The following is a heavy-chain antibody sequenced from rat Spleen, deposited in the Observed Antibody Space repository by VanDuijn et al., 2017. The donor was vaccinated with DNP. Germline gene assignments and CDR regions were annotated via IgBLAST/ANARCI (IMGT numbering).Heavy chain of an antibody. D-gene: IGHD4-3*01. J-gene: IGHJ2*01. Sequence: EVQLVESGGGLVQPGRSLKLSCVASGFTFSSYWMYWIRQAPGKGLEWIASIINTGGNTYYPDSVKGRFTISRDNAKSTLYLQMDSLRSEDTATYYCASHNSGYFDYWGQGVMVTVSS. CDR2: IINTGGNT. CDR1: GFTFSSYW. V-gene: IGHV5-31*01. CDR3: ASHNSGYFDY.